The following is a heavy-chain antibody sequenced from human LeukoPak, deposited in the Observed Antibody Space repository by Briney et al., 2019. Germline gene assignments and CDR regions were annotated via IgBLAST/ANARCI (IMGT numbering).Heavy chain of an antibody. J-gene: IGHJ6*03. CDR1: GFTFSSYW. D-gene: IGHD5-12*01. CDR3: ARLYSGYDYDYYYYMDV. CDR2: INTDGSST. Sequence: TGGSLRLSCAASGFTFSSYWMHWVRQAPGKGLVWVSRINTDGSSTSYADSVKGRFTISRDNAKNTLYLQMNSLRAEDTAVYYCARLYSGYDYDYYYYMDVWGKGTTVTVSS. V-gene: IGHV3-74*01.